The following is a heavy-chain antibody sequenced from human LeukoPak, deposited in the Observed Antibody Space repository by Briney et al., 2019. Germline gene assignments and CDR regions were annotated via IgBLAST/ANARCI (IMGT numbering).Heavy chain of an antibody. J-gene: IGHJ4*02. D-gene: IGHD4-17*01. Sequence: ASVKVSCKASGYTFTSYGISWVRQAPGQGLEWMGWISAYNGNTNYAQKLQGRVTMTTDTSTSTAYMELRSLRSDDTAVYYCARDPARKGYYDYGINWGQGTLVTVSS. CDR1: GYTFTSYG. CDR2: ISAYNGNT. V-gene: IGHV1-18*01. CDR3: ARDPARKGYYDYGIN.